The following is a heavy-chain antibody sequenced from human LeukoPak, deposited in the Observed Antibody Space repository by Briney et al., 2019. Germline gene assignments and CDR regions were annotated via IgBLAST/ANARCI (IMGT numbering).Heavy chain of an antibody. Sequence: GASVKVSCKASGYTFTSYGISWVRQAPGQGLEWMGWISAYNSNTNFAQKLQGRVTMTTDTSTSTAYMELRSLRSDDTAVYYCATDLRYYDILTGYHAPNAFDIGGQGTMVTVSS. CDR1: GYTFTSYG. D-gene: IGHD3-9*01. CDR3: ATDLRYYDILTGYHAPNAFDI. CDR2: ISAYNSNT. J-gene: IGHJ3*02. V-gene: IGHV1-18*01.